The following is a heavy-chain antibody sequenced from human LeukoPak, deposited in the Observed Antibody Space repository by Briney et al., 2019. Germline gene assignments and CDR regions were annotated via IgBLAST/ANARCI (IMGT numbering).Heavy chain of an antibody. Sequence: GGSLRLSCAASGFAFSSYAMHWVRRAPGKGLEWVAVISYDGSNKYYADSVKGRFTISRDNSKNTLYLQMNSLRAEDTAVYYCARELQRTFDYWGQGTLVTVSS. V-gene: IGHV3-30-3*01. CDR1: GFAFSSYA. J-gene: IGHJ4*02. D-gene: IGHD2-21*01. CDR2: ISYDGSNK. CDR3: ARELQRTFDY.